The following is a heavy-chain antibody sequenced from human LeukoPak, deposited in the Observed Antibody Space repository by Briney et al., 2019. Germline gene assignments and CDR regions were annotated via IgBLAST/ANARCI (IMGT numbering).Heavy chain of an antibody. D-gene: IGHD6-19*01. V-gene: IGHV3-30*04. CDR3: AKEAVVGNMDY. J-gene: IGHJ4*02. Sequence: GGSLRLSCAASGFTFSGYAMHWVRQAPGKGLEWVAVISYDGSNKYYADSVKGRFTISRDNSKNTLYLQMNSLRAEDTAVYYCAKEAVVGNMDYWGQGTLVTVSS. CDR1: GFTFSGYA. CDR2: ISYDGSNK.